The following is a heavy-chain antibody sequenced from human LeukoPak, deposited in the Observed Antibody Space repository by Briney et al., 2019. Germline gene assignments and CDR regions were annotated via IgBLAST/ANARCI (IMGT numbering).Heavy chain of an antibody. CDR1: GYSFPDYW. V-gene: IGHV5-51*01. J-gene: IGHJ4*02. D-gene: IGHD2-2*01. Sequence: GESLKISCRGSGYSFPDYWIGWVRQMPGKGLEWMGIIYPGDSDTRYSPSFQGQVTISVDKSVSAAYLQWSSLKASDTAMYYCASPPTRECSSISCPLSYWGQGTLVTVSS. CDR3: ASPPTRECSSISCPLSY. CDR2: IYPGDSDT.